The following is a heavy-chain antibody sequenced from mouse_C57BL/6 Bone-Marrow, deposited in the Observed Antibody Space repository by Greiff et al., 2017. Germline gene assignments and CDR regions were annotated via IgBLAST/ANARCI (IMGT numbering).Heavy chain of an antibody. CDR2: IYPGNSDT. D-gene: IGHD1-1*01. J-gene: IGHJ4*01. V-gene: IGHV1-5*01. Sequence: VQLQQSGTVLARPGASVKMSCKTSGYTFTSYWMHWVKQRPGQGLEWIGAIYPGNSDTSYNQKFKGKAKLTAVTSASTAYMELSSLTNEDSAVYYCTRGDTTVVADYAMDYWGQGTSVTVSS. CDR3: TRGDTTVVADYAMDY. CDR1: GYTFTSYW.